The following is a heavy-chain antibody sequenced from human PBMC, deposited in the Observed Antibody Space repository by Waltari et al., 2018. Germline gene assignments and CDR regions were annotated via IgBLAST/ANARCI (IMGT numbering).Heavy chain of an antibody. D-gene: IGHD5-18*01. V-gene: IGHV1-2*02. J-gene: IGHJ4*02. CDR3: LRGQGYSYGHDF. CDR1: GYSFSDYY. Sequence: QVQLVQSGADVKKPGDSVVVSCEGSGYSFSDYYIHWVRQAPGQGLEWMRWITPHNGGPEDAQQFQGRVTMTRAPSINTAYMELSSLQSDDTAVDYCLRGQGYSYGHDFWGQGTLVTVSS. CDR2: ITPHNGGP.